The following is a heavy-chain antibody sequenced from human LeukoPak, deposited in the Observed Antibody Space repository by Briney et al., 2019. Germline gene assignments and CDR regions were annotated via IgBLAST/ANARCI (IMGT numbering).Heavy chain of an antibody. CDR1: GGSISSYY. D-gene: IGHD5-12*01. V-gene: IGHV4-59*01. CDR2: IYYSGST. Sequence: SETLSLTCTVSGGSISSYYWSWIRQPPGKGLEWIGYIYYSGSTNYNPSLKSRVTISVDTSKKQFSLKVRSVTAADTAVYYCARTTEGYAGGPGYSYYYYMDVWGKGTTVTISS. J-gene: IGHJ6*03. CDR3: ARTTEGYAGGPGYSYYYYMDV.